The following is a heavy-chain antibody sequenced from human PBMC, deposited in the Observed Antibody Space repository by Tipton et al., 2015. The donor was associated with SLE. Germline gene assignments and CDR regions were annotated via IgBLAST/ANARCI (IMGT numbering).Heavy chain of an antibody. CDR1: GGSFSGYY. CDR3: ARGGCSGGSCYPYYYGMDV. Sequence: TLSLTCAVYGGSFSGYYWSWIRQPPGKGLEWIGEINHSGRTNYNPSLKSRVTISVDTSKNQFSLKLSSVTAADTAVYYCARGGCSGGSCYPYYYGMDVWGPGTTVTVSS. J-gene: IGHJ6*02. V-gene: IGHV4-34*01. D-gene: IGHD2-15*01. CDR2: INHSGRT.